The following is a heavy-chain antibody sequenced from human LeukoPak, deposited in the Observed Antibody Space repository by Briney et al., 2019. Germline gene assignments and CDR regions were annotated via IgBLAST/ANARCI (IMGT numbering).Heavy chain of an antibody. V-gene: IGHV3-9*01. CDR1: GFTFSSYW. D-gene: IGHD3-10*01. J-gene: IGHJ4*02. CDR2: ISWNSGSI. CDR3: AKDMGGLLWFGESFDY. Sequence: GGSLRLSCAASGFTFSSYWMNWVRQAPGKGLEWVSGISWNSGSIGYADSVKGRFTISRDNAKNSLYLQMNSLRAEDTALYYCAKDMGGLLWFGESFDYWGQGTLVTVSS.